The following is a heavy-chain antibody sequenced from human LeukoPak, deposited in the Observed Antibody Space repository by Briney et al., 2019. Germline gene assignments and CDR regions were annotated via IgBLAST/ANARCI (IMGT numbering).Heavy chain of an antibody. CDR1: GGSISNYY. CDR2: ISYSGGT. J-gene: IGHJ5*02. Sequence: SETLSLTCTVSGGSISNYYWNWIRQRPGKGLEWVGHISYSGGTKYNPSPPSRVTISIYTSKNQFSLYLSSVTAADTAVYYCARRVIMSAAGVPDTWLDPWGQGILVTVSS. V-gene: IGHV4-59*08. CDR3: ARRVIMSAAGVPDTWLDP. D-gene: IGHD2-8*01.